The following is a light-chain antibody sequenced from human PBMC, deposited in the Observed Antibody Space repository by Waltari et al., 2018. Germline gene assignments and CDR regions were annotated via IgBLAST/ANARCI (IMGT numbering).Light chain of an antibody. CDR3: QSTHNSGAYVV. CDR2: KDT. J-gene: IGLJ2*01. V-gene: IGLV3-25*03. Sequence: YELTQPPSVSVSPGPTARINCSADALSTQYVSWYQQKPGQAPILLIFKDTERSSGIPGRFSGSNSGTIVTLTISGVQAQDEADYYCQSTHNSGAYVVFGGGTKLTVL. CDR1: ALSTQY.